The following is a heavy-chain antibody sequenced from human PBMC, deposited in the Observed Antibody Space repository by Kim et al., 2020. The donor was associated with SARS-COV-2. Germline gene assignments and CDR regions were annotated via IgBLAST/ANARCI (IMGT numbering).Heavy chain of an antibody. Sequence: GGSLRLSCAASGFTFSDYYMSWIRQAPGKGLEWVSYISSSSSYTNYADSVKGRFTISRDNAKNSLYLQMNSLRAEDTAVYYCARDRYDPATLHDYWGQGTLVTVSS. CDR3: ARDRYDPATLHDY. J-gene: IGHJ4*02. CDR1: GFTFSDYY. CDR2: ISSSSSYT. D-gene: IGHD1-1*01. V-gene: IGHV3-11*06.